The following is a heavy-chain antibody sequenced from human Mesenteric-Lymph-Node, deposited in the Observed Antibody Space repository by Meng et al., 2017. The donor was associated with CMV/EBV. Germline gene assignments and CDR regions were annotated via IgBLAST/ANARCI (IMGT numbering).Heavy chain of an antibody. CDR1: GFTVSNYA. D-gene: IGHD2-2*02. J-gene: IGHJ6*02. Sequence: GESLKISCAASGFTVSNYAMHWVRQAPGKGLEWVAVISYDGSKKYYADSVKGRFTISRDNSKSTPFLQMNSLRADDTAVYYCARAVVPAAILYYYYGMDVWGQGTTVTVSS. CDR2: ISYDGSKK. CDR3: ARAVVPAAILYYYYGMDV. V-gene: IGHV3-30-3*01.